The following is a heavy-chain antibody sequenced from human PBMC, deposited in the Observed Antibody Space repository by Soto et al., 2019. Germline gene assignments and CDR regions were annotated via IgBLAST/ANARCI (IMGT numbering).Heavy chain of an antibody. J-gene: IGHJ5*02. CDR1: GGSISSGGYS. Sequence: QLQLQESGSVLVKPSQTLSLTCAVSGGSISSGGYSWSWIRQPPGKGLEWIGYIYHSGSTYYSPSLKSRVTISVDRSKNQFSLKLSSVTAADTAVYYCARVPSPWGQGTLVTVSS. V-gene: IGHV4-30-2*01. CDR3: ARVPSP. CDR2: IYHSGST.